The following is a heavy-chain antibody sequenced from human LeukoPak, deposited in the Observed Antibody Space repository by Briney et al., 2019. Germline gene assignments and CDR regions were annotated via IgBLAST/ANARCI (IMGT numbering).Heavy chain of an antibody. Sequence: GRSLRLSCAASGFTFSSYGMHWVRQAPGKGLEWVAVIWYDGSNKYYADSVKGRFTISRDNPKNTLCLQMNSLRAEDTAMYYCARVTNTSTWGLDYWGQGTLVTVSS. J-gene: IGHJ4*02. CDR3: ARVTNTSTWGLDY. V-gene: IGHV3-33*01. D-gene: IGHD7-27*01. CDR1: GFTFSSYG. CDR2: IWYDGSNK.